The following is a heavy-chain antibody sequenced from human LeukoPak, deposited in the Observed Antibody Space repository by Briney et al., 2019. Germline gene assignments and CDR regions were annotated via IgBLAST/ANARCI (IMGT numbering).Heavy chain of an antibody. J-gene: IGHJ4*02. Sequence: SETLSLTCTVSGGSISSYYWSWIRQPPGKGLEWIGYIYYSGSTNYNPSLKSRVTMSVDTSKNQFSLKLSSVTAADTAVYYCARAHVLLWFGPFDYWGQGTLVTVSS. V-gene: IGHV4-59*12. CDR3: ARAHVLLWFGPFDY. D-gene: IGHD3-10*01. CDR2: IYYSGST. CDR1: GGSISSYY.